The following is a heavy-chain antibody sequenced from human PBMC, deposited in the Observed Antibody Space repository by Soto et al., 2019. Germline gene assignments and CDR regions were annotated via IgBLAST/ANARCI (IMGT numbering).Heavy chain of an antibody. D-gene: IGHD4-17*01. CDR3: ASSPPPTVTLYSRFFDL. Sequence: QVQLVQSGAEVKKPGSSVKVSCKTSGGTFSSYAINWVRQAPGQGLEWMGGIIPIFGTANYAQKFQGRITITADKSTNXXYMELRSLRSDATAVYYCASSPPPTVTLYSRFFDLWGRGTLVTVSS. CDR1: GGTFSSYA. CDR2: IIPIFGTA. V-gene: IGHV1-69*14. J-gene: IGHJ2*01.